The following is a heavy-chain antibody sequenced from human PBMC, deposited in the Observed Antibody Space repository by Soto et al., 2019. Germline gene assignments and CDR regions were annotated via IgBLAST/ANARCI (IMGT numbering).Heavy chain of an antibody. Sequence: ETLSLTCTVSGGSITNYYWSWIRQPPGKGLEWIGYIYYSGSTNYNPSLKSRVTISVDTSKNQFSLKLSSVTAADTAVYYCAREAWLSWFDPWGQGTLVTVSS. CDR1: GGSITNYY. D-gene: IGHD3-10*01. V-gene: IGHV4-59*12. J-gene: IGHJ5*02. CDR2: IYYSGST. CDR3: AREAWLSWFDP.